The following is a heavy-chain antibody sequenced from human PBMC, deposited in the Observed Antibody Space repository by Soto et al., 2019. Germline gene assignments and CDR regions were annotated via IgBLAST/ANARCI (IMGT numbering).Heavy chain of an antibody. CDR3: ARVRGVMKFDY. CDR2: MSGSGGST. J-gene: IGHJ4*02. CDR1: GFTFRSYA. V-gene: IGHV3-23*01. D-gene: IGHD3-10*01. Sequence: EVQLLESGGGLVQPGGSLRLSCAASGFTFRSYAMSWVRQAPGKGLEWVSTMSGSGGSTFYADSVKGRFTISRDNSKNTLYLQMNSLRAEDTAVYYCARVRGVMKFDYWGQGTLVTVSS.